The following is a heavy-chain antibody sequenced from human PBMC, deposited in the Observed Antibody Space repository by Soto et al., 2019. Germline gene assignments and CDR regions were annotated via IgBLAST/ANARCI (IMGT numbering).Heavy chain of an antibody. CDR1: GYSISSGYY. CDR3: ARVGGYGMDV. Sequence: SETLSLTCAVSGYSISSGYYWGWIRQPPGKGLEWIGSIYHSGSTYYNPSLRSRVTISVDTSKNQFSLKLSSVTAADTAVYYCARVGGYGMDVWGQGTTVTVSS. V-gene: IGHV4-38-2*01. CDR2: IYHSGST. J-gene: IGHJ6*02. D-gene: IGHD3-10*01.